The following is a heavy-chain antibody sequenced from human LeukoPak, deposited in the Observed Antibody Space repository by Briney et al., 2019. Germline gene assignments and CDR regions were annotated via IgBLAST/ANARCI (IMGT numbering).Heavy chain of an antibody. CDR3: ARDSCSSTSCRRKFDN. CDR2: IYYSGST. CDR1: GGSITSSNYF. D-gene: IGHD2-2*01. J-gene: IGHJ4*02. Sequence: PSEILSLTCTVSGGSITSSNYFWGWIRQSPGKGLEWIGSIYYSGSTYYNPSLKSRVTISVETSKIQFSLKLSSVTAADSAVYYCARDSCSSTSCRRKFDNWGQGTLVTVSS. V-gene: IGHV4-39*07.